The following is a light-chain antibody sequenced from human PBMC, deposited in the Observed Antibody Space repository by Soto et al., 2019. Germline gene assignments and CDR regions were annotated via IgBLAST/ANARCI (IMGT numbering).Light chain of an antibody. J-gene: IGLJ2*01. CDR1: TANIGNNH. CDR2: GNN. V-gene: IGLV1-51*01. CDR3: GTWDSILGSVV. Sequence: QSVLTQPPSVSAAPGQKVSISCSGSTANIGNNHVSWYQHLPGAVPKLLIYGNNERPSGIPDRFSGSKSGTSATLGITGLQTGDEADFYCGTWDSILGSVVFGGGTKVTVL.